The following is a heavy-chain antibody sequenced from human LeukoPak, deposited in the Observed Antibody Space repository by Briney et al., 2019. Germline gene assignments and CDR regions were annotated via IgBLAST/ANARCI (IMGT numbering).Heavy chain of an antibody. CDR1: GFIFSTYG. Sequence: GGSLRLSCAASGFIFSTYGMHWARQAPGKGLEWVAFIRYDGSNKYYADSVKGRFTISRDNSKNTLYLQMNSLRAEDTAVYYCAKDRISMVRGVFYYFDYWGQGTLVTVSS. CDR3: AKDRISMVRGVFYYFDY. V-gene: IGHV3-30*02. J-gene: IGHJ4*02. CDR2: IRYDGSNK. D-gene: IGHD3-10*01.